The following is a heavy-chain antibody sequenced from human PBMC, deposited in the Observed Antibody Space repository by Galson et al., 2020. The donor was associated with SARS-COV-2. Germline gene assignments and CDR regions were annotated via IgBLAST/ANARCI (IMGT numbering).Heavy chain of an antibody. CDR3: ARVGGMATTPANYYYYGLDV. D-gene: IGHD2-15*01. V-gene: IGHV3-21*01. CDR1: GFPFSSYS. CDR2: ISAGSSYI. J-gene: IGHJ6*02. Sequence: GGSLRLSCAASGFPFSSYSMNWVRQAPGKGLEWVSSISAGSSYIYYADSVNGRFTISRDNAKNSLNLQMNSLRAEDTAVYYCARVGGMATTPANYYYYGLDVWGQGTTVTVSS.